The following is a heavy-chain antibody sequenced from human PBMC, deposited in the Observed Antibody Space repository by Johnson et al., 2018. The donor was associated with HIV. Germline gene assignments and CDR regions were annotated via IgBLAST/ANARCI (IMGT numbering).Heavy chain of an antibody. D-gene: IGHD3-22*01. CDR3: TTDTTYYYDSSALPDAFDI. CDR1: GFTVSSNY. V-gene: IGHV3-53*01. CDR2: IYSGGRT. Sequence: EQLVESGGGLIQPGGSLRLSCAASGFTVSSNYMSWVRQAPGKGLEWVSVIYSGGRTYYADSVEGRFTISRDNSKNTLYLQMNSLKTEDTAVYYCTTDTTYYYDSSALPDAFDIWGQGTMVTVSS. J-gene: IGHJ3*02.